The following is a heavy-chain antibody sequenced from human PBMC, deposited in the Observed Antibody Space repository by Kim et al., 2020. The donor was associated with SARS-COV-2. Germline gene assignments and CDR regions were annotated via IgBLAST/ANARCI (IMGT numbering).Heavy chain of an antibody. V-gene: IGHV3-33*06. CDR2: ISYDGSHR. J-gene: IGHJ4*02. D-gene: IGHD6-19*01. CDR1: GFTFSSYG. CDR3: AKGGYGSGLSTPFDY. Sequence: GGSLRLSCAASGFTFSSYGMHWVRQAPGKGLEWVAVISYDGSHRYYTDSVKGRFTISRDNSKNTLYLQMSSLRAEDTAVFYCAKGGYGSGLSTPFDYWGQGTLVTVSS.